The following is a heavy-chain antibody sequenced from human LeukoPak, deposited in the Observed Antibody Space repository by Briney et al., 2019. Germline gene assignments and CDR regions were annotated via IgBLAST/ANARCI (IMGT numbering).Heavy chain of an antibody. CDR1: GGSISSYY. Sequence: SETLSLTCTVSGGSISSYYWSWIRQPPGKGLEWIGYIYYSGSTNYNPSLKSRVTISVDTSKNQFSLKLSSVTAADTAVYYCARVGVYPMGAFDIWGQGTMVTVSS. D-gene: IGHD3-10*01. J-gene: IGHJ3*02. CDR2: IYYSGST. V-gene: IGHV4-59*12. CDR3: ARVGVYPMGAFDI.